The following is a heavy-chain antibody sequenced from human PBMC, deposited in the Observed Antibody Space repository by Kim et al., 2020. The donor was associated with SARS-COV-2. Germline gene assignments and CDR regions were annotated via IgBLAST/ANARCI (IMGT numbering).Heavy chain of an antibody. Sequence: RSRPSFQGHVTISAAKSISTAYLQWSSLKASDTAMYYCARLPPYYGMDVWGQGTTVTVSS. CDR3: ARLPPYYGMDV. V-gene: IGHV5-51*01. J-gene: IGHJ6*02.